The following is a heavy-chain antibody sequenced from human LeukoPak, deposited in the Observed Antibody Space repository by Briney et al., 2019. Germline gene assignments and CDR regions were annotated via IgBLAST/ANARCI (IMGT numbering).Heavy chain of an antibody. V-gene: IGHV4-38-2*02. J-gene: IGHJ4*02. CDR1: GYSISSGYY. CDR2: IFHSGTT. D-gene: IGHD3-16*01. Sequence: SETLSLTCTVSGYSISSGYYWGWIRQPPGKGLEWIGSIFHSGTTYYNPSLKSRVTISLDTSKNHFSLRLSSVTAADTAVYYCARVGGGGTRTYWGQGTLVTVSS. CDR3: ARVGGGGTRTY.